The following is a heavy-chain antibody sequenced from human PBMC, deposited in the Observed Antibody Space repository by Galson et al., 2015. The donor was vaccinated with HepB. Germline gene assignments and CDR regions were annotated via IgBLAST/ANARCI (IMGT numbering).Heavy chain of an antibody. J-gene: IGHJ6*03. D-gene: IGHD2-2*01. CDR3: ARVTVFPAAKISYHSYYYLDV. CDR1: GGSFNGYY. CDR2: INHSGTT. Sequence: ETLSLTCAVYGGSFNGYYWSWIRQPPGKGLEWLGEINHSGTTKYNPSLKNRVTMSVDTSKNQFSLKMRSLTAADTAVYYCARVTVFPAAKISYHSYYYLDVWGKGTTVTVSS. V-gene: IGHV4-34*01.